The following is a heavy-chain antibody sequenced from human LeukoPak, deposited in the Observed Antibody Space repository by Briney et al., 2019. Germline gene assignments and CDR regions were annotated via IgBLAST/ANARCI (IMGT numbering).Heavy chain of an antibody. D-gene: IGHD4-23*01. CDR1: GFTVISNL. V-gene: IGHV3-69-1*01. CDR2: IYSGGAT. CDR3: ARDPLYGGMTQKTLDY. Sequence: PGGSLRLSCAASGFTVISNLMTWVRQSPGRGLEWLSSIYSGGATYYADSVKGRFTISRDNAKNSLYLQMNSLRAEDTAVYYCARDPLYGGMTQKTLDYWGQGTLVTVSS. J-gene: IGHJ4*02.